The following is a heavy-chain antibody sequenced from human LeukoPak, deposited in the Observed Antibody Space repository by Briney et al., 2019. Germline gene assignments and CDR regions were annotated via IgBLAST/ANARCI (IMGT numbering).Heavy chain of an antibody. Sequence: SQTLSLTCTVSGGSVSSGSYYWSWIRQPAGKGLEGIGRIYTSGSTNYNPSLKSRVTRSVDTSKNQFSLKLSSVTAADTAVYYCARGALYYYDSSGYYRHDAFDIWGQGTMVTVSS. J-gene: IGHJ3*02. V-gene: IGHV4-61*02. CDR1: GGSVSSGSYY. D-gene: IGHD3-22*01. CDR3: ARGALYYYDSSGYYRHDAFDI. CDR2: IYTSGST.